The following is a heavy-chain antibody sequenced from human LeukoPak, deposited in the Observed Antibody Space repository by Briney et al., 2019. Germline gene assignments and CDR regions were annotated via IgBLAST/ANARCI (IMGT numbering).Heavy chain of an antibody. CDR2: INPNSGGT. CDR1: GYTFTGYY. CDR3: ARDFHSYYYDSSGYYVPY. D-gene: IGHD3-22*01. Sequence: ASVKVSCKASGYTFTGYYMHWVRQAPGQGLEWMGWINPNSGGTNYAQKFQGRVTMTRDTSISTAYMELSRLRSDDTAVYYCARDFHSYYYDSSGYYVPYWGQGTLVTVSS. V-gene: IGHV1-2*02. J-gene: IGHJ4*02.